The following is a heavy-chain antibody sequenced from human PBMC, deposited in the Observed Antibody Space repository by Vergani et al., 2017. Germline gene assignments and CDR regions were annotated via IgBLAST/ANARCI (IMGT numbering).Heavy chain of an antibody. V-gene: IGHV1-46*01. J-gene: IGHJ3*02. CDR3: ARVGAPDAFDI. D-gene: IGHD3-16*01. Sequence: QVQLVQSGAEVKKPGASVKVSCKASGYTLTPYYMHWVRQAPGQGLEWMGIINPGGGSTSYAQKFQGRVTMTRDTSTSTVYMELSSLRSEDTAVYYCARVGAPDAFDIWGQGTMVTVSS. CDR2: INPGGGST. CDR1: GYTLTPYY.